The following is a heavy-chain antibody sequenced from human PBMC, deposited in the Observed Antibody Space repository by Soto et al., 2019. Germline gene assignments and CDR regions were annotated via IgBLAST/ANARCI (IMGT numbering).Heavy chain of an antibody. D-gene: IGHD5-18*01. CDR2: ISYDGSNK. Sequence: QVQLVESGGGVVQPGRPLRLSCAASGFTFSSYAMHWVRQAPGKGLESVAVISYDGSNKYYSDSVKGRFTISRDNSKNKLYLQMISLRAEDTAVYYCARDPLWGSAMVLWYFDLWGRGTLVTVST. CDR1: GFTFSSYA. V-gene: IGHV3-30-3*01. CDR3: ARDPLWGSAMVLWYFDL. J-gene: IGHJ2*01.